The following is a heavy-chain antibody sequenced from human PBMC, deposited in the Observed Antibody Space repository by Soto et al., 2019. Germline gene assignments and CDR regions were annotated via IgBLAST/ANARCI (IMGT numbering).Heavy chain of an antibody. D-gene: IGHD3-22*01. CDR3: ARAVDYYDSSGYYTHEYFQH. CDR1: GYTFTSYG. J-gene: IGHJ1*01. CDR2: ISAYNGNT. Sequence: QVQLVQSGAEVKKPGASVKVSCKASGYTFTSYGISWVRQAPGQGLEWMGWISAYNGNTNYAQKIQGRVTMTTDTSTGTAYMELRSLRYDDTAVYYCARAVDYYDSSGYYTHEYFQHWGQGTLVTVSS. V-gene: IGHV1-18*01.